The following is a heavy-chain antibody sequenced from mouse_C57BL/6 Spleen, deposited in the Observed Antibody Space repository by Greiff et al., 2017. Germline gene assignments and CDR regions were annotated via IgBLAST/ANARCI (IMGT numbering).Heavy chain of an antibody. CDR3: ARRNYSAMAY. V-gene: IGHV5-17*01. J-gene: IGHJ4*01. Sequence: EVKVEESGGGLVKPGGSLKLSCAASGFTFSDYGMHWVRQAPEKGLEWVAYISSGSSTIYYADTVKGRFTISRDNAKNTLFLHMTSLRSEDTAVYYGARRNYSAMAYWGQGTSVTVSS. CDR2: ISSGSSTI. CDR1: GFTFSDYG.